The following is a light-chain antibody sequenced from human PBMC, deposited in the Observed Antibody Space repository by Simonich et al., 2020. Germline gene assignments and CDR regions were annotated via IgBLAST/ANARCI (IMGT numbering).Light chain of an antibody. V-gene: IGKV2-28*01. J-gene: IGKJ1*01. Sequence: DIVMTQSPLSLPVTPGEPASLSCRSSQSLLHSHGYYCLDWYLQKPGQSPQLLICLGSNRASGVPDRCSGSGSGTDFTLKISRVEAEDVGVYYCMQALQTPWTFGQGTKVEIK. CDR1: QSLLHSHGYYC. CDR2: LGS. CDR3: MQALQTPWT.